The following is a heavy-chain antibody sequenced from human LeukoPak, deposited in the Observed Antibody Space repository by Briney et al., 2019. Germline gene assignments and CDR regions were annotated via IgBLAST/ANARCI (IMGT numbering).Heavy chain of an antibody. D-gene: IGHD3-22*01. CDR3: RGFIYDSSDWQIFNY. V-gene: IGHV4-34*08. CDR1: GFTFSTFA. J-gene: IGHJ4*02. CDR2: INHSGST. Sequence: GSLRLSCAASGFTFSTFAMIWVRQPPGKGLEWIGEINHSGSTNYNPSLKSRVTISVDTSKNQFSLKLSSVTAADTAVYYCRGFIYDSSDWQIFNYWGQGTLVTVSS.